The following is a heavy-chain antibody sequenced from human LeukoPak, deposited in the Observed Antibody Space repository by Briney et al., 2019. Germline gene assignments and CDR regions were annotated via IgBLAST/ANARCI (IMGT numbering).Heavy chain of an antibody. Sequence: GGSLRLSCAASGFTFSSYAMSWVRQAPGKGLEWVSAITGSGGSTYYADSVKGRFTISRDNSKNTLYVQMNSLRAEDTAVYYCAKSGYSTKGDFDYWGQGTLVTVSS. CDR3: AKSGYSTKGDFDY. D-gene: IGHD6-13*01. J-gene: IGHJ4*02. V-gene: IGHV3-23*01. CDR1: GFTFSSYA. CDR2: ITGSGGST.